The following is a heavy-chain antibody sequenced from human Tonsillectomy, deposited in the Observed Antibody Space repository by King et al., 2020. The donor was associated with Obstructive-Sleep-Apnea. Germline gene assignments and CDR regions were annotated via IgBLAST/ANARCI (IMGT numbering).Heavy chain of an antibody. CDR1: GFTVSSNY. J-gene: IGHJ4*02. CDR3: ARERGRIGGNSADY. Sequence: VQLVESGGGWVQPGGSLRLSCAASGFTVSSNYMSWVRQAPGKGLEWVSVIYSGGSTYYADSVKGRFTISRDNSKNTLSLQMNSLRAEDTAVYYCARERGRIGGNSADYWGQGTLVTVSS. D-gene: IGHD4-23*01. V-gene: IGHV3-66*01. CDR2: IYSGGST.